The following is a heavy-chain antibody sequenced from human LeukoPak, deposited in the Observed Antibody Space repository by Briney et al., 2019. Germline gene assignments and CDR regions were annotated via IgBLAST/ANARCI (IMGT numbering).Heavy chain of an antibody. CDR1: GFTFRSYS. Sequence: GGSLRLSCGASGFTFRSYSMSWVRQAPGKGLEWISYISTGGSTMYYADSVKGRFTIARDDAQNSLSLQMNGLRADDTAVYYCTKEAGYCSGGGCYRWFDSWGQGTLVTVSS. CDR2: ISTGGSTM. J-gene: IGHJ5*01. V-gene: IGHV3-48*01. CDR3: TKEAGYCSGGGCYRWFDS. D-gene: IGHD2-15*01.